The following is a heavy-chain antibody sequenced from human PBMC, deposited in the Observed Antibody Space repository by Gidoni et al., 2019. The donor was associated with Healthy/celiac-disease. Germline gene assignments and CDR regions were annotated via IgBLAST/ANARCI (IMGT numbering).Heavy chain of an antibody. CDR2: IYYSGST. Sequence: QLQLPESGPGLVKPSETLSPTCTVSGGSISSCSYYWGWIRQPPGKGLEWIGSIYYSGSTYYNPSLKSRVTISVDTSKNQFSLKLSSVTAADTAVYYCARQADYGDPVGWYYGMDVWGQGTTVTVSS. CDR1: GGSISSCSYY. CDR3: ARQADYGDPVGWYYGMDV. V-gene: IGHV4-39*01. J-gene: IGHJ6*02. D-gene: IGHD4-17*01.